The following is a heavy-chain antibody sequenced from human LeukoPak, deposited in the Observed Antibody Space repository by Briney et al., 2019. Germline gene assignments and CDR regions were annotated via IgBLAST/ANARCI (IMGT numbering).Heavy chain of an antibody. V-gene: IGHV1-69*04. CDR2: IIPILGIA. CDR3: ARDRAVVVVVAAISDAFDI. CDR1: GGTFSSYA. D-gene: IGHD2-15*01. Sequence: ASVKVSCKASGGTFSSYATSWVRQAPGQGLEWMGRIIPILGIANYAQKFQGRVTITADKSTSTAYMELSSLRSEDTAVYYCARDRAVVVVVAAISDAFDIWGQGTMVTVSS. J-gene: IGHJ3*02.